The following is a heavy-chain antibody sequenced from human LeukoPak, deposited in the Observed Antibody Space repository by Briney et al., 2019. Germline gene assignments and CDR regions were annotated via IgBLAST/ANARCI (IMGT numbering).Heavy chain of an antibody. CDR1: GGSISSGDYY. CDR3: ARYYYDGSDWFDP. J-gene: IGHJ5*02. D-gene: IGHD3-22*01. CDR2: IYYSGST. Sequence: SETLSLTCTVSGGSISSGDYYWSWIRQPPGKGLEWIGYIYYSGSTYYNPSLKSRVTISVDTSKNQFSLKLSSVTAADTAVYYCARYYYDGSDWFDPWGQGTLVTVSS. V-gene: IGHV4-30-4*08.